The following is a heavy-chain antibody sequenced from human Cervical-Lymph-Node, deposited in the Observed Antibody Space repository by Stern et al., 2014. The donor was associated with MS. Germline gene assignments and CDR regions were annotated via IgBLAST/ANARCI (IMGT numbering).Heavy chain of an antibody. CDR1: GYTLTELS. Sequence: VQLVESGAEVKKPGASVKVSCKVSGYTLTELSMHWVRQAPGKGLEWMGGFDPEDGETIYAQKFQGRVTMTEDTSTDTAYMELSSLRSEDTAVYYRATPVRGWYYFDYWGQGTLVTVSS. CDR2: FDPEDGET. D-gene: IGHD2-8*01. V-gene: IGHV1-24*01. J-gene: IGHJ4*02. CDR3: ATPVRGWYYFDY.